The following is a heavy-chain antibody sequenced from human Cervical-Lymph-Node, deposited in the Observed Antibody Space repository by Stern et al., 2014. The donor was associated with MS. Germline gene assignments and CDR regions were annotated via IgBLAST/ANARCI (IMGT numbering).Heavy chain of an antibody. J-gene: IGHJ4*02. CDR2: FEAEDGET. CDR3: ATVHGLRGHDY. D-gene: IGHD3-16*01. V-gene: IGHV1-24*01. Sequence: QVQLVQSGAEVKQPGASVKVSCKVSGSALNALSIHWVRQTPEKGLQWMGTFEAEDGETFYASEFQDSVTMTEDTSGDTAYLEISGLIPDDTALYYCATVHGLRGHDYWGQGTLVTVSS. CDR1: GSALNALS.